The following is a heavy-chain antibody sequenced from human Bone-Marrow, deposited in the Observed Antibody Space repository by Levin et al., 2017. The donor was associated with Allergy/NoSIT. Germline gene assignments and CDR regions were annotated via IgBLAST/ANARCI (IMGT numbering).Heavy chain of an antibody. J-gene: IGHJ4*02. V-gene: IGHV3-48*03. CDR1: GFTFSSYE. D-gene: IGHD3-22*01. CDR2: ISSSGSTI. CDR3: ARDSHITMIVSRWPFDY. Sequence: GGSLRLSCAASGFTFSSYEMNWVRQAPGKGLEWVSYISSSGSTIYYADSVKGRFTISRDNAKNSLYLQMNSLRAEDTAVYYCARDSHITMIVSRWPFDYWGQGTLVTVSS.